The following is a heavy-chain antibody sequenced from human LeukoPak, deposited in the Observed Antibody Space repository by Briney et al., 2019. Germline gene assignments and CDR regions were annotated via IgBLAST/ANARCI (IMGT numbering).Heavy chain of an antibody. D-gene: IGHD6-19*01. CDR1: GGSLRSHY. J-gene: IGHJ4*02. CDR2: IYYSGST. CDR3: ARAGPAGHFDY. Sequence: PSETLSLTCTLSGGSLRSHYWSWIRQPPGKALEWLGHIYYSGSTTYSPSLKSRLTISVDTSRNQFSLKLSSVTAADTAVYYCARAGPAGHFDYWGQGTLVTVSS. V-gene: IGHV4-59*11.